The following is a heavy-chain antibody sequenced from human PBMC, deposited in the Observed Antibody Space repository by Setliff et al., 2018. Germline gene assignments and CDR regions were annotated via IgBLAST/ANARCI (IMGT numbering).Heavy chain of an antibody. CDR2: IIPLFETT. Sequence: SVKVSCKASGGIFNSVSNTWVRQAPGQGLEWMGRIIPLFETTNYVEKFQGRVTITADKSTSTAYMELSRLTSEDTAVYYCALEYSNSSPTVYYYMDVWGKGTTVTVSS. CDR3: ALEYSNSSPTVYYYMDV. CDR1: GGIFNSVS. J-gene: IGHJ6*03. V-gene: IGHV1-69*06. D-gene: IGHD6-6*01.